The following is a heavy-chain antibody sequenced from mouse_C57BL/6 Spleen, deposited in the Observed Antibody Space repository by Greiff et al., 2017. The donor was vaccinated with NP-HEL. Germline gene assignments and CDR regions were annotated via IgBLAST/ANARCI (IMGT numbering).Heavy chain of an antibody. CDR3: ADGYYFDY. Sequence: VQLQQSGPELVKPGASVKISCKASGYAFSSSWMNWVKQRPGQGLEWIGRIYPGDGDTNYNGKFKGKATLTAATSSSTAYLQLSSLTSEDSAVYFCADGYYFDYWGQGTTLTVSS. J-gene: IGHJ2*01. CDR1: GYAFSSSW. D-gene: IGHD2-3*01. CDR2: IYPGDGDT. V-gene: IGHV1-82*01.